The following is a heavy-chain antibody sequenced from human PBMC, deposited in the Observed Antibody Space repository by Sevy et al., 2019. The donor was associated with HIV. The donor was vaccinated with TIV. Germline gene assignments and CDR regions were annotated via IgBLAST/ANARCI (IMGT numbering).Heavy chain of an antibody. CDR3: ARAPDYGDYLDY. CDR2: ISYDGSNK. J-gene: IGHJ4*02. V-gene: IGHV3-30*04. CDR1: GFTFSSYA. D-gene: IGHD4-17*01. Sequence: GGSLRLSCAASGFTFSSYAMHWVRQAPGKGLERVAVISYDGSNKYYAHSVKGRFTISRDNSKNTLYLQMNSLRAEDTAVYYCARAPDYGDYLDYWGQGTLVTVSS.